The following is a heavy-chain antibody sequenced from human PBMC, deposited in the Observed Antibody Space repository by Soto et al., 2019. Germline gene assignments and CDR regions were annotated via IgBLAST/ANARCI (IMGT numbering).Heavy chain of an antibody. J-gene: IGHJ4*02. V-gene: IGHV3-13*01. CDR1: GFTFSIYD. CDR2: IGTAGDT. Sequence: GGSPRLSCAASGFTFSIYDMHRVRQATGKGLEWVSAIGTAGDTYYPGSVKGRFTISRENAKNSLYLQMNSLRAGDTAVYYCARGPTSYSYGTFDYSGPVTLVTVSS. D-gene: IGHD5-18*01. CDR3: ARGPTSYSYGTFDY.